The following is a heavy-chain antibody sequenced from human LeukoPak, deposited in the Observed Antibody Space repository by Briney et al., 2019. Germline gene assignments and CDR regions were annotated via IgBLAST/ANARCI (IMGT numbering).Heavy chain of an antibody. Sequence: SSPLSLTCTFADGFISYCYWSWIRKPPGKGLEWIGLFYHSWSTNYNPSFKGQVTISVDQSKNHSSLYLSSGTAADTAVYYCVRHAATRHNYGMDVWGQGNTVTVSS. CDR2: FYHSWST. CDR1: DGFISYCY. CDR3: VRHAATRHNYGMDV. V-gene: IGHV4-59*08. D-gene: IGHD6-13*01. J-gene: IGHJ6*02.